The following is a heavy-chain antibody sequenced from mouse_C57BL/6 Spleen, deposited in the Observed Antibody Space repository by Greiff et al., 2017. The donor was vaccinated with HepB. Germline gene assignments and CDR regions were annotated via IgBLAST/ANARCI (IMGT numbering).Heavy chain of an antibody. D-gene: IGHD3-2*02. Sequence: EVKLVESGGGLVQPKGSLKLSCAASGFSFNTYAMNWVRQAPGKGLEWVARIRSKSNNYATYYADSVKDRFTISRDDSESMLYLQMNNLKTEDTAMYYCVRHKGQVFDYWGQGTTLTVSS. CDR3: VRHKGQVFDY. CDR2: IRSKSNNYAT. V-gene: IGHV10-1*01. J-gene: IGHJ2*01. CDR1: GFSFNTYA.